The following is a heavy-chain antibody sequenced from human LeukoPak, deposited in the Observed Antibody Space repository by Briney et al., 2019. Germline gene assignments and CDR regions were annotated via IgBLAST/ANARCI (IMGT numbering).Heavy chain of an antibody. CDR1: GGSISSGSSY. D-gene: IGHD3-22*01. V-gene: IGHV4-61*02. Sequence: SQTLSLTCTVSGGSISSGSSYWSWIRQPAGKGLEWIVRIYSGGSTTYNPSLKSRVTISVDTSKNQFSLSLSSVTAADTAVYYCARLLYYDSSGYKYFFDYWGQGTLVTVSS. J-gene: IGHJ4*02. CDR2: IYSGGST. CDR3: ARLLYYDSSGYKYFFDY.